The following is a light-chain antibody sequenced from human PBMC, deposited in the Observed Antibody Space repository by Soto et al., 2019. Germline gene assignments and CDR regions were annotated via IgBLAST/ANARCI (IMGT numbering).Light chain of an antibody. CDR3: QQYVSPPWT. CDR1: QSLSKTY. CDR2: GAS. Sequence: EIVLTQSPGTLSSSPGERATLSCRASQSLSKTYLAWYQKKPGQAPRLLIDGASSRATGTPDRFSGSGSGTDFTLTISRLEPEDFAVYYCQQYVSPPWTFRQWIKVEIK. J-gene: IGKJ1*01. V-gene: IGKV3-20*01.